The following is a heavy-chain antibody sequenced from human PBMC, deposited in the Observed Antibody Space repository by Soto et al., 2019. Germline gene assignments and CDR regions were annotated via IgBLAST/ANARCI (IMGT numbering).Heavy chain of an antibody. D-gene: IGHD6-6*01. V-gene: IGHV3-23*01. CDR1: GFTFSTYA. CDR2: IPGSSTST. Sequence: EVQLLESGGGLVQPGGSLRLSCAASGFTFSTYAMSWVRQSPGKGLEWGSAIPGSSTSTYYAGSVKGRFTISRDNSKNTLYLQMNSLRVEDTAVYYCAKIGDSSSVSLPLVLLDHWGQGALVTVSS. CDR3: AKIGDSSSVSLPLVLLDH. J-gene: IGHJ4*02.